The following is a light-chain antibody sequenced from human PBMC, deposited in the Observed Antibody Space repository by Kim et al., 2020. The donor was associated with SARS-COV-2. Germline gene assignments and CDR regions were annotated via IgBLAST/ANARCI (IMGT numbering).Light chain of an antibody. J-gene: IGLJ2*01. CDR2: TSN. V-gene: IGLV1-44*01. CDR1: SSNIGTNT. Sequence: QSVLTQPPSASGTPGQRVTISCSGSSSNIGTNTVDWYQQLPGTAPKLLIHTSNQRPSGVPDRFSGSKSGTSASLAISGLQSEDEADYYCAAWDDSLNGGVVFGGGTQLTVL. CDR3: AAWDDSLNGGVV.